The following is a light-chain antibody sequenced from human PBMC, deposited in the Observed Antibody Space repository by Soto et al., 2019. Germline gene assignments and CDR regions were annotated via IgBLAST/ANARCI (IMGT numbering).Light chain of an antibody. CDR2: EVS. V-gene: IGLV2-14*01. J-gene: IGLJ1*01. Sequence: QSVLTQPASLSGSPGQSITISCTGTSSDIGAYDYVSWFQQHPGKAPKLMIYEVSNRPSGVSNRFSGSKSGNTASLTISGLHAEDEADYYCSSYTSSSTLDVFGTGTKVTVL. CDR3: SSYTSSSTLDV. CDR1: SSDIGAYDY.